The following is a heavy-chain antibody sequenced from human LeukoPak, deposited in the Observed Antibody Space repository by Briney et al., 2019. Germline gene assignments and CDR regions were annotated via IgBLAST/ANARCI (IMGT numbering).Heavy chain of an antibody. CDR3: ARDNRLYCSGGSCYFGY. V-gene: IGHV1-24*01. Sequence: ASVKVSCKVSGYTLTELSMHWVRQAPGKGLEWMGGFDPEDGETIYAQKFQGRVTMTEDTSTDTAYMELRSLRSDDTAVYYCARDNRLYCSGGSCYFGYWGQGTLVTVSS. CDR1: GYTLTELS. J-gene: IGHJ4*02. CDR2: FDPEDGET. D-gene: IGHD2-15*01.